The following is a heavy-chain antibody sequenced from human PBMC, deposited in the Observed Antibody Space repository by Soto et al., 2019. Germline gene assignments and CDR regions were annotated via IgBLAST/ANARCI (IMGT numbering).Heavy chain of an antibody. V-gene: IGHV4-34*01. Sequence: SETLSLTCAVYGGSFSGYYWSWIRQPPGKGLEWIGEINHSGSTNYNPSLKSRVTISVDKSKNQFSLKLSSVTAADTAVYYCASLEMATPYFDYWGQGTLVTVSS. CDR2: INHSGST. D-gene: IGHD5-12*01. CDR1: GGSFSGYY. CDR3: ASLEMATPYFDY. J-gene: IGHJ4*02.